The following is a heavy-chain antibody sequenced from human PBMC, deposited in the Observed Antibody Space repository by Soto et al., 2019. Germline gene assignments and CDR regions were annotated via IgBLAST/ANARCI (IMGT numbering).Heavy chain of an antibody. CDR1: GGSISSSSYY. Sequence: SETLSLTCTVSGGSISSSSYYWGWIRQPPGKGLEWIGSIYYSGSTYYNPSLKSRVTISVDTSKNQFSLKLSSVTAADTAVYYCARHGETPFNQVGAAQVQLGWYYYYYMDVWGKGTTVTVSS. V-gene: IGHV4-39*01. CDR2: IYYSGST. D-gene: IGHD1-26*01. CDR3: ARHGETPFNQVGAAQVQLGWYYYYYMDV. J-gene: IGHJ6*03.